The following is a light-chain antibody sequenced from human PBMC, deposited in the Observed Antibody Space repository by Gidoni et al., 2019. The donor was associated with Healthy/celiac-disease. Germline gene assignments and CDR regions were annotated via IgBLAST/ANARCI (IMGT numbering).Light chain of an antibody. Sequence: EIVMTQSPATLSVSSGGRATLSCRASQSFSCNLGWYQQKPGQAPRRLIYGASTRSTGIPAMFSGSWSGTEFTLTISSLQSEDFAVYYCQQYNNWPPLTFXXXTKVEIK. CDR2: GAS. J-gene: IGKJ1*01. CDR1: QSFSCN. CDR3: QQYNNWPPLT. V-gene: IGKV3-15*01.